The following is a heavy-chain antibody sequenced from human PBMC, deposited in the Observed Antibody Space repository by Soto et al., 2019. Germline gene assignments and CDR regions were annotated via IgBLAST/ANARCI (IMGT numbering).Heavy chain of an antibody. CDR2: ISSSSSYI. J-gene: IGHJ3*02. CDR1: GFTFSSYS. V-gene: IGHV3-21*01. CDR3: ARVRGNAFDI. Sequence: PGGSLRLSCAASGFTFSSYSMNWVRQAPGKGLEWVSSISSSSSYIYYADSVKGRFTISRDNAKNSLYLQMNSLRAEDAAVYYCARVRGNAFDIWGQGTMVTVSS.